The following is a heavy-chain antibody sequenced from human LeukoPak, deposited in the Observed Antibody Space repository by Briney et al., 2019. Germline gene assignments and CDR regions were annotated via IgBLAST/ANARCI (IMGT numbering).Heavy chain of an antibody. Sequence: ASVKVSCKASGGTFSSYAISWVRQAPGQGLEWMGRIIPILGIANYAQKFQGRVTITADKSTSTAYMELSSLRSEDTAVYYCARTLGAQGPGTWGQGTLVTVSS. CDR3: ARTLGAQGPGT. V-gene: IGHV1-69*04. CDR1: GGTFSSYA. CDR2: IIPILGIA. D-gene: IGHD1-26*01. J-gene: IGHJ5*02.